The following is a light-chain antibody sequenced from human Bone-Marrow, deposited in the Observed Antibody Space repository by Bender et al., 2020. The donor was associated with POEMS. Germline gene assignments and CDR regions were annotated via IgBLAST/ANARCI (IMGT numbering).Light chain of an antibody. Sequence: QSALTQPPSASGSPGQSVTISCTGTRSDIGAYEYVSWYRQDPGKAPQLIIYDVTRRPSGVPPRFSGSKSGNTASLTVSGLQAADEADYYCSSYAGRTVVFGGGTRLTVL. J-gene: IGLJ2*01. V-gene: IGLV2-8*01. CDR2: DVT. CDR3: SSYAGRTVV. CDR1: RSDIGAYEY.